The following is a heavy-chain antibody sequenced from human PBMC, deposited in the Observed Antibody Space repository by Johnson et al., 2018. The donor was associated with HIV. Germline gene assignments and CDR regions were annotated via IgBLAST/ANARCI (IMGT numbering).Heavy chain of an antibody. CDR2: IKSKADGGTI. J-gene: IGHJ3*02. CDR3: TAPVVVTHLDAVDM. CDR1: GFLFSNVW. Sequence: VQLVESGGGLVEPGGSLRLSCAASGFLFSNVWMSWVRQAPGKGLEWVGRIKSKADGGTIDYAAPVKGRFTISRDDSENTLYLQMNSLKSEDTAVYYCTAPVVVTHLDAVDMWGQGTMVTVSS. D-gene: IGHD2-21*02. V-gene: IGHV3-15*01.